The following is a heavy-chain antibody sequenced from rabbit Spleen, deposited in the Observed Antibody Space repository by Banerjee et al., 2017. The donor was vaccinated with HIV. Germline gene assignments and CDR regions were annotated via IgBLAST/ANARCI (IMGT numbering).Heavy chain of an antibody. J-gene: IGHJ4*01. V-gene: IGHV1S45*01. CDR1: GFSFSSYG. Sequence: QEQLEESGGDLVKPEGSLTLTCTASGFSFSSYGISWVRQAPGKGLEWIGYINTGSGSTWYASWVNGRFTISKTSSTTVTLQVNSLTAADTATYFCARGTEFMSFGLWGPGTLVTVS. D-gene: IGHD3-3*01. CDR2: INTGSGST. CDR3: ARGTEFMSFGL.